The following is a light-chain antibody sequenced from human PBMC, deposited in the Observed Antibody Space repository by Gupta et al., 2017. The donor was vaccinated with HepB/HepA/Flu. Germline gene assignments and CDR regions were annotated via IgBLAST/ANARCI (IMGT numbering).Light chain of an antibody. CDR2: STN. V-gene: IGLV8-61*01. CDR3: VSYMARGIGV. Sequence: QTVVTQAPSFSVSPGGTVTLTCGLSSGSVSTSYYPSCYKQNPGQAPLTLFDSTNTRYSGAPDLFAGSFLGTKAAITTTGAQAEDEADYDSVSYMARGIGVFGGGTKMTVL. J-gene: IGLJ3*02. CDR1: SGSVSTSYY.